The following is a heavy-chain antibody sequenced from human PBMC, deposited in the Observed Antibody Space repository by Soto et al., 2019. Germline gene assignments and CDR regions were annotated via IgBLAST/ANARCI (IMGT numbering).Heavy chain of an antibody. Sequence: PSETLSLTCTVSGGSISSSSYYWGWIRQPPGKGLEWIGSIYYSGSTYYNPSLKSRVTISVDTSKNQFSLKLSSVTAADTAVYYCARDRIAAAGQYYYYYYGMDVWGQGTTVTVSS. V-gene: IGHV4-39*01. CDR3: ARDRIAAAGQYYYYYYGMDV. CDR2: IYYSGST. J-gene: IGHJ6*02. D-gene: IGHD6-13*01. CDR1: GGSISSSSYY.